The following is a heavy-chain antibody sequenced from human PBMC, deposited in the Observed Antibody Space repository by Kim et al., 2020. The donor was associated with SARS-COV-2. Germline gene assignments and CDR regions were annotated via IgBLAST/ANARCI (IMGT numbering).Heavy chain of an antibody. J-gene: IGHJ5*02. CDR2: IYTSGST. CDR3: ARGSEVWFGETNWFDP. D-gene: IGHD3-10*01. CDR1: GGSISSYY. Sequence: SETLSLTCTVSGGSISSYYWSWIRQPAGKGLEWIGRIYTSGSTNYNPSLKSRVTMSVDTSKNQFSLKLSSVTAADTAVYYCARGSEVWFGETNWFDPWGQGTLVTVSS. V-gene: IGHV4-4*07.